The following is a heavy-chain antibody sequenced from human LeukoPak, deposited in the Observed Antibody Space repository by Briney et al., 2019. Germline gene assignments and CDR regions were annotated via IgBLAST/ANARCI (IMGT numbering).Heavy chain of an antibody. CDR1: GFSFDDYG. V-gene: IGHV3-20*04. CDR3: ARDLRVVITGSFDS. Sequence: SGGSLRLSCAASGFSFDDYGLTWVRQAPGKGLEWVSGINWNGDSTDYGDSVKGRFTISRDNAKNSLYLQMNSLRAEDTALYYCARDLRVVITGSFDSWGQGTLVTVSS. CDR2: INWNGDST. J-gene: IGHJ4*02. D-gene: IGHD3-22*01.